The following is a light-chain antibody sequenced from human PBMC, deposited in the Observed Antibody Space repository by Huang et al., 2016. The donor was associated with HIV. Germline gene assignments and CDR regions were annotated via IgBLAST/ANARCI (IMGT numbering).Light chain of an antibody. CDR1: QSVGTL. Sequence: EIVLTQSPGTLSLSPGERATLSCRASQSVGTLFAWFQQKRCQSPKLLIFDTSYRATGVPARFSGAGSGTDFTLTINNLEPEDFALYFCQQRYSWPLTFGGGTTVEI. V-gene: IGKV3-11*01. CDR3: QQRYSWPLT. CDR2: DTS. J-gene: IGKJ4*01.